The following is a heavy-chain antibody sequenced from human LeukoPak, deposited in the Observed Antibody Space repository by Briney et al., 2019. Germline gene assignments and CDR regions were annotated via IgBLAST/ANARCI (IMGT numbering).Heavy chain of an antibody. Sequence: PSETLSLTCTVSGGSITSYYWSWIRQPPGKGLEWIGFIYYSGSTDYNPSLQSRITISVDTSKNQFSLKLSSMTAADTAVYYCARESSVGAAGDYFDYWGQGSLVTVSS. D-gene: IGHD1-26*01. J-gene: IGHJ4*02. V-gene: IGHV4-59*01. CDR1: GGSITSYY. CDR2: IYYSGST. CDR3: ARESSVGAAGDYFDY.